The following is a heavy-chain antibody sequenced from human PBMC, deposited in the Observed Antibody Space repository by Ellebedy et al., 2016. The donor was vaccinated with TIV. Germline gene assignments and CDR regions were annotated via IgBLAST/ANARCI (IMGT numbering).Heavy chain of an antibody. V-gene: IGHV2-70*04. J-gene: IGHJ4*02. Sequence: SGPTLVXPTQPLTLTCSFSGFSLSSDEMRVSWIRQPPGKALEWLAHIDWVDDKVYSTSLKTRLTISKDTSKNQVVLRMTNMDPVDTATYYCVRVRLDSSSWPYFDYWGQGTLATVSS. D-gene: IGHD6-13*01. CDR1: GFSLSSDEMR. CDR3: VRVRLDSSSWPYFDY. CDR2: IDWVDDK.